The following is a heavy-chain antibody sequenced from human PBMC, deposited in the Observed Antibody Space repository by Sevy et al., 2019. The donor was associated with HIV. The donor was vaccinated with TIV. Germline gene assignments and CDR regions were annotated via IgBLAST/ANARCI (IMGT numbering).Heavy chain of an antibody. CDR2: IRSGSSYI. J-gene: IGHJ4*02. V-gene: IGHV3-21*01. Sequence: GGSLRLSCAASGFTFSNYFINWVRQAPGKGLEWVSSIRSGSSYIFYADSVKGRFTISRDNAKNSLYLHMNSLRAEDTAVYYCARGDYYGSLYYFDYWGPGTLVTVSS. D-gene: IGHD3-10*01. CDR3: ARGDYYGSLYYFDY. CDR1: GFTFSNYF.